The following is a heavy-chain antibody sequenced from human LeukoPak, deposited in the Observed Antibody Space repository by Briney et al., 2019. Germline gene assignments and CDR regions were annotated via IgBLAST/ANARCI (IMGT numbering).Heavy chain of an antibody. V-gene: IGHV4-39*07. Sequence: SETLSLTCTVSGGSISSSSYYWGWIRQPPGKGLEWIGSIYYSGSTYYNPSLKSRVTISVDTSKNQFSLKLSSVTAADTAVYYCARDHGSGSYYTLFFDYWGQGTLVTVSS. D-gene: IGHD3-10*01. CDR2: IYYSGST. CDR3: ARDHGSGSYYTLFFDY. CDR1: GGSISSSSYY. J-gene: IGHJ4*02.